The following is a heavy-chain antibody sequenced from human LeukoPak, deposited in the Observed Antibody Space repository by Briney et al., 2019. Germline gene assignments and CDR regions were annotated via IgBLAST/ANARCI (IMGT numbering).Heavy chain of an antibody. CDR1: GGSISSSSYY. CDR2: IYYSGST. Sequence: SETLSLTCIVSGGSISSSSYYWGWIRQPPGKGLEWIGSIYYSGSTYYNPSLKSRVTISVDTSKNQFSLKLSSVTAADTAVYYCARQGSYSSGWYFDYWGQGTLVTVSS. J-gene: IGHJ4*02. CDR3: ARQGSYSSGWYFDY. V-gene: IGHV4-39*01. D-gene: IGHD6-19*01.